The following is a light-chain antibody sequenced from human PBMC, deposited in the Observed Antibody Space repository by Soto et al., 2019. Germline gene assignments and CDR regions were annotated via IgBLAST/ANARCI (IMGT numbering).Light chain of an antibody. Sequence: EIVITQSPATLSVSPGERATLSCRASQSIGSKLARYQQKPGQAPRLLIYGASTRATGIPVRFSGSGSGTEFTLTITSLQSEDFAVYYCQEYNNWHPITFGGGTKV. CDR2: GAS. CDR3: QEYNNWHPIT. V-gene: IGKV3-15*01. J-gene: IGKJ4*01. CDR1: QSIGSK.